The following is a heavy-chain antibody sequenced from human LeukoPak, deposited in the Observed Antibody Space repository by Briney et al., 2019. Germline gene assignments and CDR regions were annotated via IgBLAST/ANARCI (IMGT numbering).Heavy chain of an antibody. D-gene: IGHD6-13*01. CDR1: GFTFSSYA. CDR3: ARANIAGLGDY. CDR2: ISYDGSTK. J-gene: IGHJ4*02. V-gene: IGHV3-30-3*01. Sequence: GGSLRLSRAASGFTFSSYAMHWVRQAPGKGLEWVALISYDGSTKYYADSVKGRFTISRDNSKNTLSLQMNSLRGDDTAVYYCARANIAGLGDYWGQGTLVTVSS.